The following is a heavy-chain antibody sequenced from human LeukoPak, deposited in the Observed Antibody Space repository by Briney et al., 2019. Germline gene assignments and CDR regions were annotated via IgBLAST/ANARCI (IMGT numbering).Heavy chain of an antibody. CDR1: GGSISSYY. V-gene: IGHV4-59*12. D-gene: IGHD3-16*02. CDR2: IYYSGST. J-gene: IGHJ5*02. Sequence: PSETLSLTCTVSGGSISSYYWSWIRQPPGKGLEWIGYIYYSGSTNYNPSLKSRVTMSVDTSKNQFSLKLSSVTAADTAVYYCARDARGQYDYVWGSYRPPTDWFDPWGQGTLVTVSS. CDR3: ARDARGQYDYVWGSYRPPTDWFDP.